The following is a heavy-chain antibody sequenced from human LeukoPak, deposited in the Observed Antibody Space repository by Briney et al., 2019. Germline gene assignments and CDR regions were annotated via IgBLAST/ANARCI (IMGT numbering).Heavy chain of an antibody. D-gene: IGHD3-10*01. V-gene: IGHV3-7*03. CDR3: ARGYGSGSCLDY. CDR2: IKRDGSEK. J-gene: IGHJ4*02. Sequence: GGSLRLSCAASGFTFTSFCLNWVRQAPGKGLELVANIKRDGSEKYYLDSVKGRFTTSRDNAKNSLYLQMNNLRAEDTAVYYCARGYGSGSCLDYWGQGTLVTVSS. CDR1: GFTFTSFC.